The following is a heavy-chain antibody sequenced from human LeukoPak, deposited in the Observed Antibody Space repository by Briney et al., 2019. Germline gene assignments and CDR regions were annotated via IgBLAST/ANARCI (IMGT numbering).Heavy chain of an antibody. J-gene: IGHJ3*02. CDR3: ARKDWNDVRAFDI. CDR2: KHHSGRT. V-gene: IGHV4-4*02. Sequence: PSGTLSLTCAVSGGSISSSNWWSWVRQPPGKGLEWIGEKHHSGRTNYNPSLESRVTISVDKSKNQFSVKLNSVTAADTAVYYCARKDWNDVRAFDIWGQGTMVTVSS. D-gene: IGHD1-1*01. CDR1: GGSISSSNW.